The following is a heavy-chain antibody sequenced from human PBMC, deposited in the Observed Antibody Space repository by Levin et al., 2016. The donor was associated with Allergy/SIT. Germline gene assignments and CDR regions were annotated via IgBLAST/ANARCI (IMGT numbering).Heavy chain of an antibody. D-gene: IGHD6-19*01. V-gene: IGHV1-18*01. CDR3: ARYGLAAARNRLYYFDY. J-gene: IGHJ4*02. Sequence: ASVKVSCKASGYTFTTYGISWVRQGPGQGLEWMGWVSAYSGSTGFAQKFQGRVTMTTDTSTTTAYMELRSLRSDDTAVYYCARYGLAAARNRLYYFDYWGQGTLVTVSS. CDR2: VSAYSGST. CDR1: GYTFTTYG.